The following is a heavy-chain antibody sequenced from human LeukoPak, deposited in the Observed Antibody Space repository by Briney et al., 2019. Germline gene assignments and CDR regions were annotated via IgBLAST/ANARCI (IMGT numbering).Heavy chain of an antibody. V-gene: IGHV4-34*01. CDR3: ARHGYSYGV. CDR1: GGSFSGYY. Sequence: PSETLSLTCAVYGGSFSGYYWSWIRQPPGKGLEWIGEINHSGSTNYNPSLKSRVTISVDTSKNQFFLKLSSVTAADTAVYYCARHGYSYGVWGQGTTVTVSS. J-gene: IGHJ6*02. CDR2: INHSGST. D-gene: IGHD5-18*01.